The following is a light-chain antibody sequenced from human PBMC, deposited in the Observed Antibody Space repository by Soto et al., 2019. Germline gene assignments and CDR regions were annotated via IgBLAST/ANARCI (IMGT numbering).Light chain of an antibody. CDR2: AAS. Sequence: DIPMTQSPSSLTASAGDQETLTYRASERISRPLNWYQQKPGKAPRLLIYAASTLPNGVPSRFLGGGSGTDFTLTISNLQPDDYATYYCQQSYSDLSITFGQGTRLEIK. J-gene: IGKJ5*01. CDR1: ERISRP. V-gene: IGKV1-39*01. CDR3: QQSYSDLSIT.